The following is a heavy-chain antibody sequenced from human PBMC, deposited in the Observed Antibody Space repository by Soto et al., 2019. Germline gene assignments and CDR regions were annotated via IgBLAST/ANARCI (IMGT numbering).Heavy chain of an antibody. CDR1: GGTFSSYA. D-gene: IGHD6-19*01. Sequence: QVQLVQSGAEVKKPGSSVKVSCKASGGTFSSYAISWVRQAPGQGLEWMGGIIPIFGTANYAQKFQGRVTIXXDXSXXTAYMELSSLRSEDTAVYYCARLEAGHYYYYGMDVWGQGTTVTVSS. V-gene: IGHV1-69*12. CDR3: ARLEAGHYYYYGMDV. CDR2: IIPIFGTA. J-gene: IGHJ6*02.